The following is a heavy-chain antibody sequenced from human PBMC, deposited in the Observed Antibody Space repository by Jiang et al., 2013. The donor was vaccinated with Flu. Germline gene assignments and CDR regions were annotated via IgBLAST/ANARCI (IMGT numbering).Heavy chain of an antibody. V-gene: IGHV6-1*01. CDR1: GDSVSSNSAA. CDR3: AREARRYCSGGSCYSVEWDY. CDR2: TYYRSKWYN. J-gene: IGHJ4*02. Sequence: QTLSLTCAISGDSVSSNSAAWNWIRQSPSRGLEWLGRTYYRSKWYNDYAVSVKSRITINPDTSKNQFSLQLNSVTPEDTAVYYCAREARRYCSGGSCYSVEWDYWGQGTLVTVSS. D-gene: IGHD2-15*01.